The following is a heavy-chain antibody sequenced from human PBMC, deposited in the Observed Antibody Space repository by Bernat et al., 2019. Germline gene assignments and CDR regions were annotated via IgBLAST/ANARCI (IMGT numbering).Heavy chain of an antibody. V-gene: IGHV1-2*04. D-gene: IGHD3-16*01. CDR3: ARGGGSLITFGGDRIDS. J-gene: IGHJ4*02. Sequence: QVQLVQSGAEVKKPGASVRVSCKASGYTFTGYYIHWVRQAPGQGLEWMGWINPNSGGTNYAQQFQGWVTMTRDTSTTTAYMELSRLTSDGSAIYYCARGGGSLITFGGDRIDSWGQGTLVTVSS. CDR1: GYTFTGYY. CDR2: INPNSGGT.